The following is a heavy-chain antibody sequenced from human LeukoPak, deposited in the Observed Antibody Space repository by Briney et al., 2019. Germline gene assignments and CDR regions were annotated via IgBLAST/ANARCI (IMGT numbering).Heavy chain of an antibody. Sequence: GGSLRLSCAASEFTFSSYAMHWVRQAPGKGLEYVSAISSNGGSTYYANSVKGRFTICRDNSKNTLYLQMGSLRAEDMAVYYCARGRYRDYGYYYGMDVWGQGTTVTVSS. CDR3: ARGRYRDYGYYYGMDV. V-gene: IGHV3-64*01. J-gene: IGHJ6*02. CDR2: ISSNGGST. D-gene: IGHD1-1*01. CDR1: EFTFSSYA.